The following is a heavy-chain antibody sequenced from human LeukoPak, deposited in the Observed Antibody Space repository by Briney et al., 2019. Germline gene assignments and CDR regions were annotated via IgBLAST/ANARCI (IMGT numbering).Heavy chain of an antibody. D-gene: IGHD2-15*01. CDR1: GFSVSDNW. CDR2: IKKGGSEK. Sequence: GGSLRLSCAASGFSVSDNWMSWVRQAPGKGLEWVANIKKGGSEKYYVESVKGRFTISRDNAKNSLYLQMNSLRAEDTAVYYCARDLYSTSRTDVWGQGTTVTVSS. V-gene: IGHV3-7*01. J-gene: IGHJ6*02. CDR3: ARDLYSTSRTDV.